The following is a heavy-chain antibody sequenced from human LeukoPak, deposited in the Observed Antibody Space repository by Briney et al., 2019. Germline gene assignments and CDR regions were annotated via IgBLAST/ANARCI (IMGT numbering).Heavy chain of an antibody. D-gene: IGHD6-19*01. CDR2: ISYDGTSK. Sequence: GGSLRLSCAASGFTFSSYALHWVRQALGKGLEWVAVISYDGTSKYYADSVKGRFTISRDNSKNTLYLQMNSLRPEDTAVYYCASLAGSSGWFLAPNDYWGQGTLATVSS. CDR1: GFTFSSYA. CDR3: ASLAGSSGWFLAPNDY. J-gene: IGHJ4*02. V-gene: IGHV3-30-3*01.